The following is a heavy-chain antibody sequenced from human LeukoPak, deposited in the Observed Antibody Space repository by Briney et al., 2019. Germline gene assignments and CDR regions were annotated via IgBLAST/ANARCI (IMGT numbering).Heavy chain of an antibody. CDR1: GLTGSHNY. V-gene: IGHV3-53*01. D-gene: IGHD6-25*01. CDR2: IHTSGDT. Sequence: GGSLRLSCAASGLTGSHNYVSWVRQAPGKGLEWVSAIHTSGDTCYADSVKGRFTISKDSSKTILYLQMNSLRAEDAAVYFCAKGSAAGRPYYFDYWGQGTLVTVSS. J-gene: IGHJ4*02. CDR3: AKGSAAGRPYYFDY.